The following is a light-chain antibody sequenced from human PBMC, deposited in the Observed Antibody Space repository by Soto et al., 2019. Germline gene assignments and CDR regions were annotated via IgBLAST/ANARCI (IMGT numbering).Light chain of an antibody. V-gene: IGLV2-14*01. CDR2: EVN. CDR1: SSDVGGYNY. Sequence: QSVLTQAASVSGSPVQSITISFTGTSSDVGGYNYVSWYQQHPGKAPKLMIYEVNNRPSGVSNRFSGSKSGNTASLTISGLQAEDEADYYCSSFTTSNTLVFGTGTKVTV. CDR3: SSFTTSNTLV. J-gene: IGLJ1*01.